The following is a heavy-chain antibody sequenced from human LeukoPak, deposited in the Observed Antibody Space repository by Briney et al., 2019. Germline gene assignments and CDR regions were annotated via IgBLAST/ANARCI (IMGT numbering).Heavy chain of an antibody. D-gene: IGHD1-26*01. CDR1: GFTFSSYA. Sequence: GGSLRLSCAASGFTFSSYAMSWVRQAPGKGLEWVSAISGSGGSTYYADSVKGRFTISRDNSKNTLYLQMNTLRVEDRAVYYCAKENPVGGTNYFDYWGQGTLVTVAS. CDR2: ISGSGGST. J-gene: IGHJ4*02. V-gene: IGHV3-23*01. CDR3: AKENPVGGTNYFDY.